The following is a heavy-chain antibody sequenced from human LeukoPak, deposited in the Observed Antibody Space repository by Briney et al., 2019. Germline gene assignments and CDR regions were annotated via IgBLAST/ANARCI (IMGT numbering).Heavy chain of an antibody. CDR2: ISWQSNTR. V-gene: IGHV3-9*01. J-gene: IGHJ6*02. CDR1: GFFFDDYG. CDR3: ARGGGLDV. Sequence: GGSLRLSCAASGFFFDDYGMHWVRQVPGKGLEWVSGISWQSNTRKYADSVRGRFTISRDNAKNSLYLQMSNLRAEDTAVYFCARGGGLDVWGQGATVTVSS. D-gene: IGHD3-16*01.